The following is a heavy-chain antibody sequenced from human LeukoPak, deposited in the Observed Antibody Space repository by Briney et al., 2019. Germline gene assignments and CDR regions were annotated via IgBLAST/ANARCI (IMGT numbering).Heavy chain of an antibody. V-gene: IGHV4-34*01. J-gene: IGHJ4*02. Sequence: SETLSLTCAVYGGSFSGYYWSWIRQPPGKGLEWIGEINHSGSTNYNPSLKSRVTISVDTSKNQFSLKLSSVTAADTAVYYCALGRGYNWNYAFGYWGQGTLVTVSS. CDR1: GGSFSGYY. CDR3: ALGRGYNWNYAFGY. D-gene: IGHD1-7*01. CDR2: INHSGST.